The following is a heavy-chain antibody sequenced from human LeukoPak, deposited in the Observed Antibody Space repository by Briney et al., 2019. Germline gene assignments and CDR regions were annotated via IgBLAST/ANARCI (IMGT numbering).Heavy chain of an antibody. Sequence: GGSLRLSCAASGFDFSSNWMHWVRHAPGQGLVWVSRIKGDGISTNYADSVKGRFTISRDNAKNALYLQMNSLRAEDTAVYYCARGLHLPDYLSPYWGQGTLVTVSS. CDR1: GFDFSSNW. CDR3: ARGLHLPDYLSPY. CDR2: IKGDGIST. D-gene: IGHD4-11*01. J-gene: IGHJ4*02. V-gene: IGHV3-74*01.